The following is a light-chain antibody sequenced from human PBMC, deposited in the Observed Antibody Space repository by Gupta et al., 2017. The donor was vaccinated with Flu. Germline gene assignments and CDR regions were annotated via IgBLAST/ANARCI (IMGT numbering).Light chain of an antibody. CDR1: RGHSRYD. CDR2: LNSDGSH. CDR3: HTWGTGIQV. J-gene: IGLJ2*01. V-gene: IGLV4-69*01. Sequence: QLVLTQSPSASASLGASVKPTCTLGRGHSRYDIAWYQQQPEQGPRYLMKLNSDGSHTKGDGIPDRFSGSSSGAERYLTISSLQSEDEADYYCHTWGTGIQVFGGGTKLTVL.